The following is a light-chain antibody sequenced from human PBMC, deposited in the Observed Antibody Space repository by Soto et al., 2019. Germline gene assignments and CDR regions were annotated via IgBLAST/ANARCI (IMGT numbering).Light chain of an antibody. CDR2: GNI. J-gene: IGLJ1*01. CDR1: SSNIGAGYD. Sequence: QSVLTQPPSVSGALGQRVTISCTGSSSNIGAGYDVHWYQQRPGTAPKLLIFGNINRPSGVPDRFSGSKSGTSASLAITGLQAEDEGDYYCQSYDSTLSARYVXGTGTKVTV. V-gene: IGLV1-40*01. CDR3: QSYDSTLSARYV.